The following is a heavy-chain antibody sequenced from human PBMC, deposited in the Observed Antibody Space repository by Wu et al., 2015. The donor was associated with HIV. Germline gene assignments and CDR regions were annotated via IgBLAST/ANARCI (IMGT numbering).Heavy chain of an antibody. D-gene: IGHD1-26*01. V-gene: IGHV1-46*01. Sequence: QVQLVQSGAEVKKPGASVKVSCKASGYTFTSYYMHWVRQAPGQGLEWMGIINPSGGSTSYAQKFQGRVTMTRDTSTSTVYMELSSLRSEDTAVYYCRTLTNVLVGATTLPRKNDYWGQGTLVTVSS. J-gene: IGHJ4*02. CDR1: GYTFTSYY. CDR3: RTLTNVLVGATTLPRKNDY. CDR2: INPSGGST.